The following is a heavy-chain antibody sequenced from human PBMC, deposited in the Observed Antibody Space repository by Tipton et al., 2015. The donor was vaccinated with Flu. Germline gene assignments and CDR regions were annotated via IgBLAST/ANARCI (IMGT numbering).Heavy chain of an antibody. CDR2: IRYDGSYE. CDR3: ANGGRAVGYYGMVV. V-gene: IGHV3-30*02. CDR1: GFTFTSYA. D-gene: IGHD3-16*01. Sequence: QVQLVQSGGGVVQPGGSLRLSCAASGFTFTSYAMYWVRQAPGKGLEWVASIRYDGSYEFYADSVKGRFTISRDNSKNTLYLQMNSLRIEDTGFYYCANGGRAVGYYGMVVWGQGTTVTVSS. J-gene: IGHJ6*02.